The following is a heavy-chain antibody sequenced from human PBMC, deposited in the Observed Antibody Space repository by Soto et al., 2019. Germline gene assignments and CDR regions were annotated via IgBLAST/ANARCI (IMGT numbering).Heavy chain of an antibody. CDR2: VFYSGRS. Sequence: PSETLSLTCTVSGGSISGNNRYWGWVRQPPGKGLEWIGSVFYSGRSYYKPSLENRVTISIDTSKNQFSLRLTSVTAADTAFYYCARHPNNYDSSRYEYFDWWGQGTPVTVSS. CDR1: GGSISGNNRY. V-gene: IGHV4-39*01. J-gene: IGHJ4*02. CDR3: ARHPNNYDSSRYEYFDW. D-gene: IGHD3-22*01.